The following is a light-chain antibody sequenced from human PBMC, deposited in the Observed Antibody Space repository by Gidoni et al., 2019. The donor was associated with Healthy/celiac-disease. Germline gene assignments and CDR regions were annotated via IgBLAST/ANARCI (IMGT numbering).Light chain of an antibody. J-gene: IGKJ5*01. CDR1: QGISSY. CDR3: QQRVT. CDR2: AAS. Sequence: DIQLTQSPSFLSASVGDRVTITCRASQGISSYFAWYQQKPGKAPKLLIYAASTLQSGVPSRFSGSGSGIEFTLTISSLQPEDFATYYCQQRVTFGQGTRLEIK. V-gene: IGKV1-9*01.